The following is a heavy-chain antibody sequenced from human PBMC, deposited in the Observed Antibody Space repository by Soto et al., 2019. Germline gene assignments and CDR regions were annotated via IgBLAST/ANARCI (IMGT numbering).Heavy chain of an antibody. Sequence: QVQLVETEGGVVQPGRSLRLSCAASGFTFSSYAMHWVRQAPGKGREWAAVISYDGSNKYYADSVKGRFTISRDNSKNTLYLQMNSLRAEDTAVYYCARAVSRWYSSSSDFDYWGQGTLVTVSS. D-gene: IGHD6-6*01. CDR1: GFTFSSYA. J-gene: IGHJ4*02. CDR3: ARAVSRWYSSSSDFDY. V-gene: IGHV3-30-3*01. CDR2: ISYDGSNK.